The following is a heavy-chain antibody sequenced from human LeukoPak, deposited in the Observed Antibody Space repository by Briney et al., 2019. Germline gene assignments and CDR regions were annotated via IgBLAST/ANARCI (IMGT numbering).Heavy chain of an antibody. Sequence: GGTLRLSCVGSAFTFSEYSMSWMRQAPGRELEWITSITESGGTEYYADSVKGRFSISRDNAKSALYLQMNSLRAEDTAVYYCARPPEGYSYGFYFGHWGQGAPVIVSS. CDR2: ITESGGTE. CDR3: ARPPEGYSYGFYFGH. CDR1: AFTFSEYS. D-gene: IGHD5-18*01. V-gene: IGHV3-11*01. J-gene: IGHJ4*02.